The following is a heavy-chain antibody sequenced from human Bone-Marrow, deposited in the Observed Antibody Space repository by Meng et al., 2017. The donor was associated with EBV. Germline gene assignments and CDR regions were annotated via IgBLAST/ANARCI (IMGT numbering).Heavy chain of an antibody. Sequence: QVQLVQSGAEVKKPGASVKVSXKASGYTFTSYAMHWVRQAPGQRLEWMGWINAGNGNTKYSQKFQGRVTITRDTSASTAYMELSSLRSEDTAVYYCAREASGSYYNWFDPWGQGTLVTVSS. J-gene: IGHJ5*02. V-gene: IGHV1-3*01. CDR2: INAGNGNT. CDR3: AREASGSYYNWFDP. D-gene: IGHD1-26*01. CDR1: GYTFTSYA.